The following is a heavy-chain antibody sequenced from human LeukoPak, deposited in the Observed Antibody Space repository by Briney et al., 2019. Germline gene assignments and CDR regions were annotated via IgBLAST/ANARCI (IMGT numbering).Heavy chain of an antibody. D-gene: IGHD6-19*01. Sequence: PSETLSLTCAVYGGSCNGYYWCWIRQPPGKGLEWIGEINHSGSTNYNPSLKSRVTISVDTSKNQFSLRLSSVTAADTVVYYCARGRRGQQWLPQEFDPCGQGTLVTVSS. V-gene: IGHV4-34*01. J-gene: IGHJ5*02. CDR2: INHSGST. CDR3: ARGRRGQQWLPQEFDP. CDR1: GGSCNGYY.